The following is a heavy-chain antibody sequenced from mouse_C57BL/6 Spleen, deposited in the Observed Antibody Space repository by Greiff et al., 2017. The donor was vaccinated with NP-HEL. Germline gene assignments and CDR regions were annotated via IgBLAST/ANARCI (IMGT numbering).Heavy chain of an antibody. V-gene: IGHV2-2*01. CDR1: GFSFTGYG. CDR2: IWSGGST. Sequence: VQLVESGPGLVQPSQSLSLTCTVSGFSFTGYGVHWVRQSPGKGLEWLGVIWSGGSTDYNAAFISRLSISKDNSTRQVFFKMNSLQADDTAIYYCARNWGSYAMDYWGQGTSVTVSS. CDR3: ARNWGSYAMDY. J-gene: IGHJ4*01.